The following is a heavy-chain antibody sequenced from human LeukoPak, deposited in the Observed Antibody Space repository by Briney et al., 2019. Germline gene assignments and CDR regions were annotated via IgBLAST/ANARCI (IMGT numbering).Heavy chain of an antibody. D-gene: IGHD2-21*02. V-gene: IGHV1-2*02. Sequence: GASVKVSCKASGYTFTSYYMHWVRQAPGQGLEWMGWINPNSGGTNYAQKFQGRVTMTRDTSISTAYMELSRLRSDDTAVYYCARASVTHRGGDCYSFGYWGQGTLVTVSS. CDR3: ARASVTHRGGDCYSFGY. CDR2: INPNSGGT. J-gene: IGHJ4*02. CDR1: GYTFTSYY.